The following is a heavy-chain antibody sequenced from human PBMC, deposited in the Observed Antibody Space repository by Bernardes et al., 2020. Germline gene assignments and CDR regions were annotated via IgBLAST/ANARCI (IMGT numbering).Heavy chain of an antibody. J-gene: IGHJ5*02. D-gene: IGHD2-15*01. V-gene: IGHV1-18*01. CDR3: ARGESVVAATDLVWFDP. CDR2: ISAYNGNT. Sequence: ASVKVSCKASGYTFTSYGISWVRQAPGQGLEWMGCISAYNGNTNYAQKLQGRVTMTTDTSTSTAYMELRSLRSDDTAVYYCARGESVVAATDLVWFDPWGQGTLVTVSS. CDR1: GYTFTSYG.